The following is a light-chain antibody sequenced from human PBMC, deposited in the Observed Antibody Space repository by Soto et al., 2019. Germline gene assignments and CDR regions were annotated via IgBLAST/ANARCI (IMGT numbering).Light chain of an antibody. J-gene: IGKJ2*01. CDR3: QQDYSTPV. CDR1: QSVLYSSNNKNY. CDR2: WAS. V-gene: IGKV4-1*01. Sequence: DIVMTQSPDSLAVSLGERATINCKSSQSVLYSSNNKNYLAWYQQKPGQPPKLLIYWASTRESGVPDRFSGSGSGTDFTLPISSLQAEDVAVYYCQQDYSTPVFGQGTKLEIK.